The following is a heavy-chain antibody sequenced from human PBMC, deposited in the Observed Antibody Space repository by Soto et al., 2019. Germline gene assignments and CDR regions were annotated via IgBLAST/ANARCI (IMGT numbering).Heavy chain of an antibody. D-gene: IGHD1-26*01. Sequence: PGGSLRLSCAASGFTFSSYAMTWVRQAPGKGMEWVAGISASGGNTYYANSVRGRFTISRDNSKNTLYLQMNSLRAEDTAVYYCARESPNLSASVYLDYWGQGPRVTVAS. CDR3: ARESPNLSASVYLDY. J-gene: IGHJ4*02. CDR2: ISASGGNT. V-gene: IGHV3-23*01. CDR1: GFTFSSYA.